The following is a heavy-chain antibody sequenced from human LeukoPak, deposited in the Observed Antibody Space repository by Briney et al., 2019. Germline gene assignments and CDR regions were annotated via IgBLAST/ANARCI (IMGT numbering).Heavy chain of an antibody. V-gene: IGHV4-59*01. D-gene: IGHD4-23*01. CDR2: ISYSGTT. CDR1: GGSITSYH. CDR3: AGEDFGGCRFDY. J-gene: IGHJ4*02. Sequence: SETLSLACTVSGGSITSYHWSWIRQPPGKGLEWIGYISYSGTTIYNPSLKSRVTISIDASKNQFSLKLSSVTAADTAIYYCAGEDFGGCRFDYWGQGTLVTVFS.